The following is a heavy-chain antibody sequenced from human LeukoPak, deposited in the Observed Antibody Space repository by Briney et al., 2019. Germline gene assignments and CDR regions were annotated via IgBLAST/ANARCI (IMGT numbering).Heavy chain of an antibody. CDR2: IIPIFGTA. Sequence: SVKVSCKASGGTFSSYAISWVRQAPGQWLEWMGGIIPIFGTANYAQKFQGRVTITADKSTSTAYMELSSLRSEDTAVYYCARDTSPKDPVGIYWGQGTLVTVSS. J-gene: IGHJ4*02. V-gene: IGHV1-69*06. CDR3: ARDTSPKDPVGIY. CDR1: GGTFSSYA. D-gene: IGHD3-10*01.